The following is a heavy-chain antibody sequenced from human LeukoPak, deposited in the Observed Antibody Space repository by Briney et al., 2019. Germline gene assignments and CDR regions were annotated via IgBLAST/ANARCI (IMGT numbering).Heavy chain of an antibody. Sequence: KKSGPTLVKPTQTLTLTCTFSGFSLSTSGVGVGWIRQPPGKALEWLALIYWDDDKRYSPSLKSRLTITKDTSKNQVVLTMTNMDPVDTATYYCAHRLGYCSGGSCYPDAFDIWGQGTMVTVSS. CDR3: AHRLGYCSGGSCYPDAFDI. D-gene: IGHD2-15*01. J-gene: IGHJ3*02. CDR2: IYWDDDK. V-gene: IGHV2-5*02. CDR1: GFSLSTSGVG.